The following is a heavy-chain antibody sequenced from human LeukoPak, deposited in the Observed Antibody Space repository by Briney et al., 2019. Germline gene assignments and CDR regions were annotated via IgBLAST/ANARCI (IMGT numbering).Heavy chain of an antibody. Sequence: PSETLSLTCAVYGGSFSDYFWIWIRHSPGKGLEWIGEIDYRGRTSYKSSLKSRVTISVDTSKSQFSLNLRSVTAADTAVYWCARDLRYSSGRPAAGEDYWGPGTLVTVSS. CDR3: ARDLRYSSGRPAAGEDY. CDR2: IDYRGRT. D-gene: IGHD6-19*01. V-gene: IGHV4-34*01. CDR1: GGSFSDYF. J-gene: IGHJ4*02.